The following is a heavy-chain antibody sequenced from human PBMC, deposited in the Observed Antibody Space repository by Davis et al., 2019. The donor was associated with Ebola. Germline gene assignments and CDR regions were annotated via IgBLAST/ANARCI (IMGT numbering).Heavy chain of an antibody. J-gene: IGHJ5*02. CDR3: AKDRRGVIGWFDP. CDR2: ITGSGSSA. Sequence: GGSLRLSCAASGFTFSNYAMSWVRRAPGKGLEWVSGITGSGSSAHYPDSVKGRFTISRDNSENTLYLQMNSLRAEDTAVYYCAKDRRGVIGWFDPWGQGTLVTVSS. V-gene: IGHV3-23*01. D-gene: IGHD2-21*01. CDR1: GFTFSNYA.